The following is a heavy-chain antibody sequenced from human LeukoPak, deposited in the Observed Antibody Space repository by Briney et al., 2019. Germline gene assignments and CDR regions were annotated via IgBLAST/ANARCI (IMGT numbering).Heavy chain of an antibody. Sequence: SETLSLTCTVSGASISSGSYYWSWIRQPARKSLPWIGRFSTNGRTQYNPSLKSRVTLSVDTAKNQFFLKLSSVTAADTAVYYCARTSSWYDYWGQGTLVTVSS. CDR1: GASISSGSYY. CDR2: FSTNGRT. D-gene: IGHD6-13*01. CDR3: ARTSSWYDY. J-gene: IGHJ4*02. V-gene: IGHV4-61*02.